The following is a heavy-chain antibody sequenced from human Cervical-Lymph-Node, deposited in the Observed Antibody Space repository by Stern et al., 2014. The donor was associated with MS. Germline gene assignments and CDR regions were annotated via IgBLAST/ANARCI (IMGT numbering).Heavy chain of an antibody. CDR2: VYYTGNT. CDR3: ARGRIAAAGAPGPFEY. V-gene: IGHV4-61*01. CDR1: GGSVSSGSHY. J-gene: IGHJ4*02. D-gene: IGHD6-13*01. Sequence: QVQLQESGPGLVKPSETLSLTCTVSGGSVSSGSHYWTWIRQPPGKGLEWIGSVYYTGNTKYTPSLKSRVTMSIDASKNQFSLKLSSVTVADTAVYYCARGRIAAAGAPGPFEYWGQGTLVTVSS.